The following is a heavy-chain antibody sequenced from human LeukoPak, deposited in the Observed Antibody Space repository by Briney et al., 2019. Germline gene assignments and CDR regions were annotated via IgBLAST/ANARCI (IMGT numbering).Heavy chain of an antibody. CDR2: IYYRGAT. CDR3: AGVFSGSHPFEL. D-gene: IGHD3-10*01. V-gene: IGHV4-59*01. CDR1: GGSINDYY. Sequence: SETLSLTWTVSGGSINDYYWNWVRQPPGKGLEWIGYIYYRGATNSNPSLKGRVTTSIDTSKKEFSLKLSSVTAADTAVYYCAGVFSGSHPFELWGQGTLVSVSS. J-gene: IGHJ4*02.